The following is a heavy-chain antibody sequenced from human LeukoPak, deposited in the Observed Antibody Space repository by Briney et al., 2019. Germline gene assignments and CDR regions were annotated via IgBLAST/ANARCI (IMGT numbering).Heavy chain of an antibody. D-gene: IGHD1-7*01. CDR1: GFTFDDYA. Sequence: SGGSLRLSCAASGFTFDDYAMHWVRQAPGKGLEWVSGISWNSGSIGYADSVKGRSTISRDNAKNSLYLQMNSLRAEDMALYYCAKSDWNYVHEALFDYWGQGTLVTVSS. CDR2: ISWNSGSI. J-gene: IGHJ4*02. V-gene: IGHV3-9*03. CDR3: AKSDWNYVHEALFDY.